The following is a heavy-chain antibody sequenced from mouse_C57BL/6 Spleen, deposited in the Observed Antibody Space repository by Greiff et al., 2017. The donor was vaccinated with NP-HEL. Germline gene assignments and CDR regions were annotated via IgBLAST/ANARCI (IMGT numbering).Heavy chain of an antibody. CDR1: GFTFTDYY. CDR3: AREDYYGSSPFDY. V-gene: IGHV7-3*01. J-gene: IGHJ2*01. CDR2: IRNKANGYTT. Sequence: EVKVVESGGGLVQPGGSLSLSCAASGFTFTDYYMSWVRQPPGKALEWLGFIRNKANGYTTEYSASVKGRFTISRDNSQSILYLQMNALRAEDSATYYCAREDYYGSSPFDYWGQGTTLTVSS. D-gene: IGHD1-1*01.